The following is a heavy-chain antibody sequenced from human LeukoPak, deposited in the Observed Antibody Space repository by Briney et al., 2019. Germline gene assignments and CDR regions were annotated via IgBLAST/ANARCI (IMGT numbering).Heavy chain of an antibody. CDR1: GYSISSSNW. CDR2: IYYSGST. Sequence: SETLSLTCSVSGYSISSSNWWGWIRQPPGEGLEWIGYIYYSGSTNYNPSLKSRVTISVGTSKNQFSLKLSSVTAADTAVYYCARVRYSGSYDYWGQGTLVTVSS. V-gene: IGHV4-28*03. CDR3: ARVRYSGSYDY. D-gene: IGHD1-26*01. J-gene: IGHJ4*02.